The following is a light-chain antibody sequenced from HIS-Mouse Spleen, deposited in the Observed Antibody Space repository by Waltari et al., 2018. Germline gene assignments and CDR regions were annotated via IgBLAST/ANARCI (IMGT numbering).Light chain of an antibody. CDR3: CSYAGSYTPWV. V-gene: IGLV2-11*01. Sequence: QSALTQPRSVSGSPGQSVTISCTGTSSDVGGYNYVSGYQQHPGKAPKLMIYDVSKRPSGVPVPFSVSKSGNTASLTISGLQAEDEADYYCCSYAGSYTPWVFGGGTKLTVL. CDR1: SSDVGGYNY. J-gene: IGLJ3*02. CDR2: DVS.